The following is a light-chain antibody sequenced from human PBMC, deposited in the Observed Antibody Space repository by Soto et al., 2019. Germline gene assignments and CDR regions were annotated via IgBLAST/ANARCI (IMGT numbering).Light chain of an antibody. V-gene: IGKV3-15*01. CDR3: LQYHYWPWT. CDR1: QSVTNK. J-gene: IGKJ1*01. CDR2: DAS. Sequence: EMLMTHAPATLSVSPGERVSLSCWASQSVTNKLAWYQQRPGQPPRLLLYDASTRATGVPATFSGSGSGTDFTLTISSLQSEDLGVYYCLQYHYWPWTFGQGTKVDI.